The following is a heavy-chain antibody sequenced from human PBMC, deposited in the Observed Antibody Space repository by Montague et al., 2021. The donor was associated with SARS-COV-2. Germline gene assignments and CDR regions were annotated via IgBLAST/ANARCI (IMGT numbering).Heavy chain of an antibody. J-gene: IGHJ6*02. CDR3: ARVSSTDLRGVIKTAGYYALDV. CDR2: IYHTGTT. D-gene: IGHD3-10*01. Sequence: SETLSLTCSVSGGSLSHSYWTWIRQAPERGLEWIGYIYHTGTTKYNPSLQSRLTISVDTAKNQFSLSLTSVTAADTAVYYCARVSSTDLRGVIKTAGYYALDVGGRGTTVTVSS. V-gene: IGHV4-59*08. CDR1: GGSLSHSY.